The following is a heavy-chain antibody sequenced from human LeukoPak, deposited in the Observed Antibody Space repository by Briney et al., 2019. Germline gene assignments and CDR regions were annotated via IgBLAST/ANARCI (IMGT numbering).Heavy chain of an antibody. CDR2: ISAYNGNT. Sequence: ASVKVSCKASGYTFTSYGISWVRQAPGQGLEWMGWISAYNGNTNYAQKLQGRVTVTTDTSTSTAYMELRSLRSDDTAVYYCARDHPYYYDSSGYYGDFDYWGQGTLVTVSS. D-gene: IGHD3-22*01. CDR1: GYTFTSYG. CDR3: ARDHPYYYDSSGYYGDFDY. V-gene: IGHV1-18*01. J-gene: IGHJ4*02.